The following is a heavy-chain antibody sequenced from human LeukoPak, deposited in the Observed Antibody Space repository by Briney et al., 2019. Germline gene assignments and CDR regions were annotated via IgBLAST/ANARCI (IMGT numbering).Heavy chain of an antibody. D-gene: IGHD2-15*01. V-gene: IGHV4-59*08. Sequence: SETLSLTCIVSAGSINNNYWSWIRQPPGKGLEWIGCIHYSGSSNYNPSLKGRVSISVDTSKSQFSLKLGSVTAADTAVYYCARRQCVGGSCYPFDYWGQGTLVTASS. J-gene: IGHJ4*02. CDR2: IHYSGSS. CDR3: ARRQCVGGSCYPFDY. CDR1: AGSINNNY.